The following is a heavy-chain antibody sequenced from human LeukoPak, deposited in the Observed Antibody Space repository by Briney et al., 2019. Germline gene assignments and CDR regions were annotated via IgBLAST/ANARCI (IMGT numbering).Heavy chain of an antibody. D-gene: IGHD3-3*01. CDR1: GFTFSSYG. CDR3: AKIPRPGLPFGGMDV. Sequence: GGSLRLSCAASGFTFSSYGMHWVRQAPGKGLEWVAVIWYDGSNKYYADSVKGRFTISRDNSKNTLYLQMNSLRAEDTAVYYCAKIPRPGLPFGGMDVWGQGTTVTVSS. V-gene: IGHV3-33*06. J-gene: IGHJ6*02. CDR2: IWYDGSNK.